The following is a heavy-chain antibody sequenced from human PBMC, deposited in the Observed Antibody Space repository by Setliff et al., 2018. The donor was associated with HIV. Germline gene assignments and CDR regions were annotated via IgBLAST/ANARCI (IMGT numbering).Heavy chain of an antibody. V-gene: IGHV1-46*01. CDR1: GYAFTYYY. Sequence: WASVKVSCKTSGYAFTYYYIHWVRQAPGQGLEWLGTLNPNGGSTTYAQKFQGRVTMTRDTSTSTVYMELRSLRSDDTAVYYCATSSRIYYYSYMDVWGKGTTVTVS. CDR2: LNPNGGST. CDR3: ATSSRIYYYSYMDV. D-gene: IGHD2-2*01. J-gene: IGHJ6*03.